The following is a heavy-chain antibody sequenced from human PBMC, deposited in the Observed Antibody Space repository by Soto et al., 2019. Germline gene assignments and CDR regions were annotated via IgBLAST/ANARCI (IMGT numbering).Heavy chain of an antibody. CDR2: VWYDGTNK. CDR1: GFTFSSYG. Sequence: PGGSLRLSFAASGFTFSSYGIHWVRQAPGKGLEWVAVVWYDGTNKYYADSVKGRFTISRDNSKNTLYLQMNSLRAEDTAVYYCARGQGAYYYYMDVWGKGTTVTVSS. J-gene: IGHJ6*03. CDR3: ARGQGAYYYYMDV. V-gene: IGHV3-33*01.